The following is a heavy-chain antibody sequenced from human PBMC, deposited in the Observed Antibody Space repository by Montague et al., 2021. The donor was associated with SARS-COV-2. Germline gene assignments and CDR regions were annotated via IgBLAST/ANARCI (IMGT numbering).Heavy chain of an antibody. CDR1: GGSISSGGYY. V-gene: IGHV4-31*03. CDR2: IYYSGST. D-gene: IGHD1-26*01. CDR3: ARDTRIVGATTRLDY. J-gene: IGHJ4*02. Sequence: TLSLTCTVSGGSISSGGYYWSWIRQHPGKGLEWIGYIYYSGSTYYSPSLKSRVTISVDASKNQFSLKLSSVTAADTAVYYCARDTRIVGATTRLDYWGQGTLVTVSS.